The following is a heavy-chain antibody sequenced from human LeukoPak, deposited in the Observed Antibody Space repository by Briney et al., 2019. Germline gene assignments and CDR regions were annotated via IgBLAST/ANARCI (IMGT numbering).Heavy chain of an antibody. CDR3: ARDPFGFGIDY. CDR1: GYTFTTFG. Sequence: ASVKVSCKTSGYTFTTFGLSWVRQAPGQGFEWMGWISTYNGNTNYAQKFQGRVTITTDTSTGTAYMELRSLRSDDTAVYYCARDPFGFGIDYWGQGTLVTVSS. V-gene: IGHV1-18*01. D-gene: IGHD3-10*01. CDR2: ISTYNGNT. J-gene: IGHJ4*02.